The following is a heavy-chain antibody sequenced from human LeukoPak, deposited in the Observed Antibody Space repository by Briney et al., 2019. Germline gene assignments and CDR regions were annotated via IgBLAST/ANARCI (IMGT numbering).Heavy chain of an antibody. Sequence: ASVKVSCKASGYTFTGYYMHWVRQAPGQGLEWMGWINPNSGGTNYAQKLQGRVTMTTDTSTSTAYMELRSLRSDDTAAYYCARDNSVRDEAWWSNPWGQGTLVTVSS. V-gene: IGHV1-2*02. D-gene: IGHD5-24*01. CDR1: GYTFTGYY. CDR3: ARDNSVRDEAWWSNP. J-gene: IGHJ5*02. CDR2: INPNSGGT.